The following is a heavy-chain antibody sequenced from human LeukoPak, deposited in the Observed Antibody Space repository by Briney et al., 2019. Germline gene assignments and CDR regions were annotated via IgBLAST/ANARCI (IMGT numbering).Heavy chain of an antibody. CDR3: ARYPGASGDSYYFDY. CDR2: IYYSACN. D-gene: IGHD4-17*01. Sequence: SETLSLTCTVSGGSVTTYHGSWIRQPPGKGLEWIGYIYYSACNNDNPSLNSRVPISLGRSKNEFSLTLRAVTAADTAVYYCARYPGASGDSYYFDYWGQGTRVTVSS. J-gene: IGHJ4*02. V-gene: IGHV4-59*02. CDR1: GGSVTTYH.